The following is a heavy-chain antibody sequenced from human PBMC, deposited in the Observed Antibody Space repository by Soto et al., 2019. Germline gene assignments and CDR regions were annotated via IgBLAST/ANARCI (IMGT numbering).Heavy chain of an antibody. CDR2: IYYSGST. CDR1: GGSISSYY. CDR3: ARGQYCSSTSCYYYYYMDV. Sequence: SETLSLTCTVSGGSISSYYWSWIRQPPGKGLEWIGYIYYSGSTNYNPSLKSRVTIPVDTSKNQFSLKLSSVTAADTAVYYCARGQYCSSTSCYYYYYMDVWGKGTTVTVSS. V-gene: IGHV4-59*01. D-gene: IGHD2-2*01. J-gene: IGHJ6*03.